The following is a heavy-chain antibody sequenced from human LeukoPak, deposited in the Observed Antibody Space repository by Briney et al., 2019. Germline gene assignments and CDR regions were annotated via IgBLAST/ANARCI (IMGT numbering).Heavy chain of an antibody. CDR3: ARHVSGEYFQH. CDR1: GGSISSYY. D-gene: IGHD3-10*01. Sequence: SETLSLTCTVSGGSISSYYWSWLRQPPGKGLEYIGYIYYSGSTNYNPSLKSRVTISVDTSKNQFSLKLSSVTAADTAVYYCARHVSGEYFQHWGQGTLVTVSS. V-gene: IGHV4-59*08. J-gene: IGHJ1*01. CDR2: IYYSGST.